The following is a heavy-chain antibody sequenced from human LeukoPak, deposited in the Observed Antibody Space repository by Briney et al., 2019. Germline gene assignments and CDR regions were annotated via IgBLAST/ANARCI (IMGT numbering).Heavy chain of an antibody. V-gene: IGHV3-48*03. D-gene: IGHD2-21*02. CDR3: ARGKVVVTAFDY. Sequence: PGGSLRLPRAGPGFTLSSYEMNWVRQAPGEGLEWVSYISSSGSTIYYADSVKGRFTISRDNAKNSLYLQMNSLRAEDTAVYYCARGKVVVTAFDYWGQGTLVTVSS. CDR1: GFTLSSYE. J-gene: IGHJ4*02. CDR2: ISSSGSTI.